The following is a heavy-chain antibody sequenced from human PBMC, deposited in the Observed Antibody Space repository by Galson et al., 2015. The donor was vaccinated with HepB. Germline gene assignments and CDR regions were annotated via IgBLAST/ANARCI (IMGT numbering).Heavy chain of an antibody. CDR1: GGSISSYY. D-gene: IGHD6-13*01. Sequence: LSLTCTVSGGSISSYYWSWIRQPPGKGLEWIGYIHYSGSTHYNPSLKSRVTISLDTSKNQFSLKLSSVTAADTAVYYCARDGHLSSSWYDVDYWGQGTLVTVSS. V-gene: IGHV4-59*01. CDR2: IHYSGST. J-gene: IGHJ4*02. CDR3: ARDGHLSSSWYDVDY.